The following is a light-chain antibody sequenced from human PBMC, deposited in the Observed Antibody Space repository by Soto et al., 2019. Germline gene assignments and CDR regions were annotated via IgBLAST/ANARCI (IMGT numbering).Light chain of an antibody. CDR1: QRVSSN. Sequence: EIVMTQSPATLSVSPGERATLSCRASQRVSSNLAWYQQKPGQAPRLLIYGASTRATGIPARFSGSGSGTEFPLTISSLQSEDFAVYYCKQYNNWPLTFGGGTKVEIK. CDR2: GAS. CDR3: KQYNNWPLT. J-gene: IGKJ4*01. V-gene: IGKV3-15*01.